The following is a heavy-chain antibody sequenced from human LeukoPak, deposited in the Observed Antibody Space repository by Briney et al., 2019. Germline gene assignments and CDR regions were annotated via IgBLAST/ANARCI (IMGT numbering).Heavy chain of an antibody. D-gene: IGHD4-17*01. CDR2: IRSKAYGGTT. J-gene: IGHJ4*02. V-gene: IGHV3-49*04. CDR3: TRADDYGAHFDY. Sequence: GGSLRLSCTASGFTFGDYAMSWVRQAPGKGLEWVGFIRSKAYGGTTEYAASVKGRFTISRDDSKSIAYLQMNSLKTEDTAVYYCTRADDYGAHFDYWGQGTLVTVSP. CDR1: GFTFGDYA.